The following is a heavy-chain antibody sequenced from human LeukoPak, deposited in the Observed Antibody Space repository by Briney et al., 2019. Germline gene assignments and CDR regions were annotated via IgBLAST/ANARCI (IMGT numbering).Heavy chain of an antibody. CDR1: GYTFTSYA. V-gene: IGHV7-4-1*02. CDR2: INTNTGNP. CDR3: ARVIHRYCSSTSCYTYYYYGMDV. D-gene: IGHD2-2*02. J-gene: IGHJ6*02. Sequence: VASVKVSCKASGYTFTSYAMNWVRQVPGQGLEWMGWINTNTGNPTYAQGFTGRFVFSLDTSVSTAYLQISSLKAEDTAVYYCARVIHRYCSSTSCYTYYYYGMDVWGQGTTVTVSS.